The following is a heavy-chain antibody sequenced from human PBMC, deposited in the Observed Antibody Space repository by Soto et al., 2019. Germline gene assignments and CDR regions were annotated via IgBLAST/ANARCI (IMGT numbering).Heavy chain of an antibody. J-gene: IGHJ3*02. CDR1: GFTFSSYA. Sequence: EVQLLESGGGLVQPGGSLRLSCAASGFTFSSYAMSWVRQAPGKGLEWVSTISSSGGSTYYADSVKGRFTISRDNSKNTLYLKMNSLRAEDTAVYYCGGSWETSHTSAFDIWGQGTMVTVSS. CDR2: ISSSGGST. CDR3: GGSWETSHTSAFDI. V-gene: IGHV3-23*01. D-gene: IGHD1-26*01.